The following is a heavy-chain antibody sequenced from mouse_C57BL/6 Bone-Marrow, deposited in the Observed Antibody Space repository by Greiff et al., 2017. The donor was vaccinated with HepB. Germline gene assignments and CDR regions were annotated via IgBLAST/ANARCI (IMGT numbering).Heavy chain of an antibody. J-gene: IGHJ3*01. CDR2: ISDGGSYT. D-gene: IGHD1-1*01. Sequence: EVKLVESGGGLVKPGGSLKLSCAASGFTFSSYAMSWVRQTPEKRLEWVATISDGGSYTYYPDNVKGRFTISRDNAKNNLYLQMSHLKSEDTAMYYCAREVSTTVVATPAWFAYWGQGTLVTVSA. CDR3: AREVSTTVVATPAWFAY. V-gene: IGHV5-4*01. CDR1: GFTFSSYA.